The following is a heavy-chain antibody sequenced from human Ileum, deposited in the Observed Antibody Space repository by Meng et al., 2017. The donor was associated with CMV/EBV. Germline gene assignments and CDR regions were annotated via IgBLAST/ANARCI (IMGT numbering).Heavy chain of an antibody. Sequence: VSGGSVSSSNYFWNWIRQPAGKGLEWIGRVYASGTTNYNPSLGSRVTISVDSSKNQFSLNLSSVTAADTAVYYCARGDRSVTGTLDYWGQGTLVTVSS. J-gene: IGHJ4*02. D-gene: IGHD6-19*01. CDR3: ARGDRSVTGTLDY. CDR2: VYASGTT. V-gene: IGHV4-61*02. CDR1: GGSVSSSNYF.